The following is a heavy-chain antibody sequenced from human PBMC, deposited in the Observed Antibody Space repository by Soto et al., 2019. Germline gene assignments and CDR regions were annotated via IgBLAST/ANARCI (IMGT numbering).Heavy chain of an antibody. CDR1: GGSISSYY. CDR3: AREKALRYFDWPEGWFDP. D-gene: IGHD3-9*01. Sequence: PSETLSLTCTVSGGSISSYYWSWIRQPPGKGLEWIGYIYYSGSTNYNPSLKSRVTISVDTSKNQFSLKLSSVTAADTAAYYCAREKALRYFDWPEGWFDPWGQGTLVTVSS. V-gene: IGHV4-59*01. CDR2: IYYSGST. J-gene: IGHJ5*02.